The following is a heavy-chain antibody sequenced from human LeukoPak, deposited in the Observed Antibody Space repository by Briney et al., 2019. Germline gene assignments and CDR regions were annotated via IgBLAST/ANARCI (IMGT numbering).Heavy chain of an antibody. Sequence: GESLKISCKGSGYRFTSYWIGWVRQLPRKGLEWVVIIYPGDSDTRYSPSFQGQVTISADKSISTAYLQWSSLKASDTAMYYCASQYSSSWVGLNYWGQGTLVTAPS. CDR1: GYRFTSYW. V-gene: IGHV5-51*01. CDR3: ASQYSSSWVGLNY. CDR2: IYPGDSDT. D-gene: IGHD6-13*01. J-gene: IGHJ4*02.